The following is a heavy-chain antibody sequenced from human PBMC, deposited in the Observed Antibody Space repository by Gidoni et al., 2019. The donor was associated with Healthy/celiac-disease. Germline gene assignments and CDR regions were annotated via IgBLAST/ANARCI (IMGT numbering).Heavy chain of an antibody. V-gene: IGHV5-10-1*01. D-gene: IGHD4-17*01. Sequence: SPSFQGHVTISADKSISTAYLQWRSLKASDTAMYYCARRGSDYGGSESWFDSWGQGTLVTVSS. CDR3: ARRGSDYGGSESWFDS. J-gene: IGHJ5*01.